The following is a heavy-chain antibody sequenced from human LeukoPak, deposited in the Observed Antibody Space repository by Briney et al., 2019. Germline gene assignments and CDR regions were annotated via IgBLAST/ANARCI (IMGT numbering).Heavy chain of an antibody. Sequence: PGGSLRLSCAASGFTFSSYWMSWVRQAPGKGLEWVANIKQDGSEKYYVDSVKGRFTISRDNAKNSLYLQMNSLRAEDTALYYCARAGFYYYGSGIDGMDVWGKGTTVTVSS. J-gene: IGHJ6*04. CDR3: ARAGFYYYGSGIDGMDV. D-gene: IGHD3-10*01. CDR2: IKQDGSEK. V-gene: IGHV3-7*03. CDR1: GFTFSSYW.